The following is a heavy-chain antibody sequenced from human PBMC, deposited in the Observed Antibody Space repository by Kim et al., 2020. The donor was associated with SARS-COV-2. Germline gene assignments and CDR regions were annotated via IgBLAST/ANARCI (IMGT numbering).Heavy chain of an antibody. D-gene: IGHD6-19*01. V-gene: IGHV4-59*09. Sequence: LKSRVTISVDTSKNQFSLKLSSVTAADTAVYYCARGGYSSGWYGADLFDYWGQGTLVTVSS. J-gene: IGHJ4*02. CDR3: ARGGYSSGWYGADLFDY.